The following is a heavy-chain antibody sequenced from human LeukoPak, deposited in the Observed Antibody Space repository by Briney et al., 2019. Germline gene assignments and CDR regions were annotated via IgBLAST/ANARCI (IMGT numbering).Heavy chain of an antibody. Sequence: SETLSLTCAVSGGSISSSNWWSWVRQPPGKGLEWIGEIYHSGSTNYNPSLKSRVTISVDKSKNRFSLKLSSVTAADTAVYYCARDSNYYDSSGYYYLSSFDYWGQGTLVTVSS. CDR3: ARDSNYYDSSGYYYLSSFDY. J-gene: IGHJ4*02. V-gene: IGHV4-4*02. CDR1: GGSISSSNW. CDR2: IYHSGST. D-gene: IGHD3-22*01.